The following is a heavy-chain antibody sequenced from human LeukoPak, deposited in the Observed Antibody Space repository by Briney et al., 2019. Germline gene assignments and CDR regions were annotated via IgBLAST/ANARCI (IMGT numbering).Heavy chain of an antibody. CDR1: GYTFTSYD. V-gene: IGHV1-8*01. J-gene: IGHJ2*01. D-gene: IGHD6-6*01. Sequence: EASVKVSCKASGYTFTSYDINWVRQATGQGLEWMGWMNPNSGNTGYAQKFQGRVTITRNTSISTAYMELSSLRSEDTAVYYCARAARPIWYFDLWGRGTLVTVSS. CDR3: ARAARPIWYFDL. CDR2: MNPNSGNT.